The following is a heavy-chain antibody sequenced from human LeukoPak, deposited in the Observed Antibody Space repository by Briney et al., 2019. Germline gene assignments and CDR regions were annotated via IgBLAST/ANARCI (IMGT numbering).Heavy chain of an antibody. J-gene: IGHJ4*02. V-gene: IGHV1-8*01. Sequence: GASVNVSCKASGYSFTYYDIHWVRQAHGPGNEWMGWMNPYSGNRGYAYKYYGKVTMTSATSISTAYMELGGLTSEDTAMYYCVGVRDTVVLIGAYWGQGTLVTVPS. CDR2: MNPYSGNR. CDR1: GYSFTYYD. D-gene: IGHD3-16*01. CDR3: VGVRDTVVLIGAY.